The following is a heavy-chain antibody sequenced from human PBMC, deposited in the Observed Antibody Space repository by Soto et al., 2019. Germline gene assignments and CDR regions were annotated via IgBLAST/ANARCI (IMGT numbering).Heavy chain of an antibody. V-gene: IGHV4-59*01. CDR1: GCSISSYY. CDR3: ARELFGRSVWFDP. J-gene: IGHJ5*02. Sequence: SETLSLNSTVSGCSISSYYWSSIRQPPGKGLEWIGYIYYSGSTNYNPSLKSRVTISVDTSKNQFSLKLSSVTAADTAVYYCARELFGRSVWFDPWGQGTQVTVS. D-gene: IGHD3-10*01. CDR2: IYYSGST.